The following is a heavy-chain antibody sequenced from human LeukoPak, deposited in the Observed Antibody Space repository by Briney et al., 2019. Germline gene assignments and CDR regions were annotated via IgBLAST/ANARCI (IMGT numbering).Heavy chain of an antibody. CDR3: AKSSYYDASGYYREYYFDY. CDR2: ISGSGGST. Sequence: GGSLRLSCAASRFTFSSYGMSWDRQAPGKGLEWVSSISGSGGSTYYADSVKGRFTISRDNSKNTLYLQMNSLRDEDTAVYYCAKSSYYDASGYYREYYFDYWGQGTLVTVSS. V-gene: IGHV3-23*01. J-gene: IGHJ4*02. CDR1: RFTFSSYG. D-gene: IGHD3-22*01.